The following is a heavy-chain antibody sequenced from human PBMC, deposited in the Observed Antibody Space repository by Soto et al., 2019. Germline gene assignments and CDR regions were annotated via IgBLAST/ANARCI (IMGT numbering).Heavy chain of an antibody. CDR1: GGTFSSYA. D-gene: IGHD2-21*02. CDR3: ARGLVYCGGDCYSAHDAFDI. V-gene: IGHV1-69*01. CDR2: IFPIFGTA. J-gene: IGHJ3*02. Sequence: QVQLVQSGAEVKKHGSSVKVSCKASGGTFSSYALSWVRQAPGQGLEWMGGIFPIFGTANYAQKFQGRVTITADESTSTAYMELSSLRSEDTAVYYCARGLVYCGGDCYSAHDAFDIWGQGTMVTVSS.